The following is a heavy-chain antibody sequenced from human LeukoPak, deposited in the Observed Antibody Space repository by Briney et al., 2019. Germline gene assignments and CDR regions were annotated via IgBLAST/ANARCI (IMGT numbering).Heavy chain of an antibody. V-gene: IGHV4-4*02. D-gene: IGHD6-13*01. CDR3: ARRGPVIAAAEGDFDY. J-gene: IGHJ4*02. CDR2: IQSSGRT. CDR1: GGSINDRDW. Sequence: SETLSLTCDVSGGSINDRDWWTWVRQPPGKGLEWLGEIQSSGRTNYNPSLKSRVTFSINKSQNQVFLNLGSVTAADTAVYYCARRGPVIAAAEGDFDYWGQGTLVTVSS.